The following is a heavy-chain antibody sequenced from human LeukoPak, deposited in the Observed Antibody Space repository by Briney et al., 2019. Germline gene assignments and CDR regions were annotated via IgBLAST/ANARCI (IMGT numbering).Heavy chain of an antibody. CDR2: INPNSGGT. CDR3: ATDGAMAGTAYPEY. CDR1: GYTFTGYY. Sequence: GASVKVSCKASGYTFTGYYIHWVRQAPGQGLEWMGWINPNSGGTKYAQKFQGRVTMTRDTSISTAYMELSSLTSDDTALDYCATDGAMAGTAYPEYWGQGTLVTVSS. J-gene: IGHJ4*02. V-gene: IGHV1-2*02. D-gene: IGHD6-19*01.